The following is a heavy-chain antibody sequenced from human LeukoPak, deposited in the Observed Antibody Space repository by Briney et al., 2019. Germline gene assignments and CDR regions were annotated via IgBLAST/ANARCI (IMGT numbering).Heavy chain of an antibody. Sequence: SETLSLTCTVSGGSISSYYWSWIRQPPGKGLEWIGYIYYSGSTNYNPSPKSRVTISVDTSKNQFSLQLSSVTAADTAVYYCARAGGSWFPTIDYWGQGTLVTVSS. J-gene: IGHJ4*02. CDR1: GGSISSYY. V-gene: IGHV4-59*01. D-gene: IGHD6-13*01. CDR2: IYYSGST. CDR3: ARAGGSWFPTIDY.